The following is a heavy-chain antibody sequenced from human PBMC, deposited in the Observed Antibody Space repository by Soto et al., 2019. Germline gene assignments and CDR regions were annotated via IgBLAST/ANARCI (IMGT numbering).Heavy chain of an antibody. CDR1: GFTFSTYA. V-gene: IGHV3-23*01. J-gene: IGHJ4*02. Sequence: EVQLLESGGGLVQPGGSLRLSVAASGFTFSTYAMNWVRQAPGKGLEWVSAISGSGGSKYYADSVKGRITIARDNSKNTPYRQMNSLADDDAAVCDCAKGAASSGYGGRFDWRGQGLLVTVSA. CDR2: ISGSGGSK. CDR3: AKGAASSGYGGRFDW. D-gene: IGHD6-13*01.